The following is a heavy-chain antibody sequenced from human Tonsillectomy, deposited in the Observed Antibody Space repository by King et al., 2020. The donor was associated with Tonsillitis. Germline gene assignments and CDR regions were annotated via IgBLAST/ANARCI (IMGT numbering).Heavy chain of an antibody. Sequence: VQLVESGGGLVQPGGSLRLSCSASGFTFSSYAMHWVRQAPGKGLEYVSAISDSGGSTYYADSVKGRFTISRDNSKNTLYLQMRSLRAEDTAVYYCVKTRYDYDNSASLDWGQGTLVTVSS. D-gene: IGHD3-22*01. J-gene: IGHJ4*02. CDR2: ISDSGGST. CDR3: VKTRYDYDNSASLD. CDR1: GFTFSSYA. V-gene: IGHV3-64D*06.